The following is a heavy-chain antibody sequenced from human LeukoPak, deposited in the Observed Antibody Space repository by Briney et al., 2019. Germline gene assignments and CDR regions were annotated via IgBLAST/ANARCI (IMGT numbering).Heavy chain of an antibody. J-gene: IGHJ4*02. V-gene: IGHV1-18*04. D-gene: IGHD5-12*01. Sequence: ASVKVSCKASGYTCTSYGISWVRQAPGQGLEWMGWISAYNGNTNYAQKLQGRVTMTTDTSTSTAYMELRSLRSDDTAVYYCARDSLNSGYDGEVDYWGQGTLVTVSS. CDR2: ISAYNGNT. CDR1: GYTCTSYG. CDR3: ARDSLNSGYDGEVDY.